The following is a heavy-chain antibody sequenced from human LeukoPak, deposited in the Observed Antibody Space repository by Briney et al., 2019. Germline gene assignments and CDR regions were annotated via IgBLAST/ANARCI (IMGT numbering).Heavy chain of an antibody. CDR1: GYTFIHYY. Sequence: ASVKVSCKASGYTFIHYYMHWVRQAPGQGPEWMGWINPNSGGTNYAQKFQGWVSMTRDTSITTAYMELSRLTSDDTAVYYCARGQINGYDFDYWGQGTLVTVS. V-gene: IGHV1-2*04. J-gene: IGHJ4*02. CDR3: ARGQINGYDFDY. CDR2: INPNSGGT. D-gene: IGHD5-12*01.